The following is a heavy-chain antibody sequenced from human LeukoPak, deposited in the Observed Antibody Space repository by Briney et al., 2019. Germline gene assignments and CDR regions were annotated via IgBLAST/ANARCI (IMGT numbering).Heavy chain of an antibody. V-gene: IGHV1-69*05. CDR3: ARGGRLLARGVRFDP. J-gene: IGHJ5*02. Sequence: SVKVSCKASGGTFSSYAISWVRQAPGQGLEWMGRIIPIFGTANYAQKFQGRVTITTDESTSTAYMELSSLRSEDTAAYYCARGGRLLARGVRFDPWGQGTLVTVSS. CDR1: GGTFSSYA. D-gene: IGHD5-12*01. CDR2: IIPIFGTA.